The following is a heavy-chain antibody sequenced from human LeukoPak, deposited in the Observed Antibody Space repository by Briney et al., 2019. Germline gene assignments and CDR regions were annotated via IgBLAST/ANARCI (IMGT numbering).Heavy chain of an antibody. Sequence: PGGSLRLSCAASGFTFSSYEMNWVRQAPGKGREWVSYISSSGSTIYYADSVKGRFTISRDNANNSLYLQMNSLRAEDTAVYYCAREGYYYYGMDVWGQGTTVTVSS. J-gene: IGHJ6*02. V-gene: IGHV3-48*03. CDR3: AREGYYYYGMDV. CDR2: ISSSGSTI. CDR1: GFTFSSYE.